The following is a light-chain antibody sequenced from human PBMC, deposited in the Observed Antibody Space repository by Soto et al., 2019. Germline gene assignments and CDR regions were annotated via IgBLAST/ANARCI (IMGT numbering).Light chain of an antibody. CDR2: DVS. V-gene: IGLV2-14*01. CDR1: SSDVGGYNY. J-gene: IGLJ1*01. Sequence: QSALTQPASVSGSPGQSITISCTGTSSDVGGYNYVSWYQQHPGKAPKLMSYDVSNRPSGVSSRFSGSKSGNTASLTISGLQAEDEADYFCSSYTSSSTFYVFGTGTKLTVL. CDR3: SSYTSSSTFYV.